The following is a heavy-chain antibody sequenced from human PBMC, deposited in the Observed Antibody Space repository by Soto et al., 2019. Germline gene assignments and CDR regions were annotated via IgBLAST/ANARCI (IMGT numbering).Heavy chain of an antibody. CDR2: INHSGST. Sequence: QVQLQQWGAGLLKPSETLSLTCAVYGGSFSGYYWSWIRQPPGKGLEWIGEINHSGSTNYNPSLKSRVTISVDTSKNQFSLKLSSVTAADTAVYYCARGCIVVVPAAIRSTNWFDPWAREPWSPSPQ. CDR1: GGSFSGYY. V-gene: IGHV4-34*01. D-gene: IGHD2-2*01. J-gene: IGHJ5*02. CDR3: ARGCIVVVPAAIRSTNWFDP.